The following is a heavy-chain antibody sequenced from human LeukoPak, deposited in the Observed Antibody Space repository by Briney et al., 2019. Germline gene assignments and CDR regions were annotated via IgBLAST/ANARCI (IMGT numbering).Heavy chain of an antibody. D-gene: IGHD5-12*01. V-gene: IGHV4-38-2*02. J-gene: IGHJ4*02. CDR1: GYSISSGYY. Sequence: PSETLSLTCTVSGYSISSGYYWGWIRQPPGKGLEWIGEINHSGSTNYNPSPKSRVTISVDTSKNQFSLKLSSVTAADTAVYYCARRGWLRHFDYWGQGTLVTVSS. CDR2: INHSGST. CDR3: ARRGWLRHFDY.